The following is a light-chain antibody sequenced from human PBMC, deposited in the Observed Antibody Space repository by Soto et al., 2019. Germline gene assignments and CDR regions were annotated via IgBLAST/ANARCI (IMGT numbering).Light chain of an antibody. Sequence: EIVMTQSPATLSVSPGERATLSCRASQSVFSSLAWYQQKPGQAPRLLIYGAATRATGIPARFSGSGSGTEFTLTINSLQSEDFAVYYCRQYHNWPAFGQGTKVDIK. J-gene: IGKJ1*01. CDR3: RQYHNWPA. CDR2: GAA. V-gene: IGKV3-15*01. CDR1: QSVFSS.